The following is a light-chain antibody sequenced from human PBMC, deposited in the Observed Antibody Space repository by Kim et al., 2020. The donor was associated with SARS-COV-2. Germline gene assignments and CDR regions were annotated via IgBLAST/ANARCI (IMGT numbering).Light chain of an antibody. Sequence: NFMLTQPHSVSESPGKTVTISCTRSSGSIADNHVQWYQQRPGSAPANVMFEDDQRPSGVPDRFSDSIDRSSNSASLTISGLRTEDEADYYCQSYDTDNQGVFGGGTQLTVL. CDR2: EDD. J-gene: IGLJ3*02. CDR1: SGSIADNH. CDR3: QSYDTDNQGV. V-gene: IGLV6-57*03.